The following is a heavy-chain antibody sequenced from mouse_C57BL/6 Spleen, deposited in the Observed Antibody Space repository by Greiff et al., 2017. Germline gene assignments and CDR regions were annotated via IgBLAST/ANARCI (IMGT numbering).Heavy chain of an antibody. CDR3: ARDSRLRYDY. CDR1: GFTFSDYY. J-gene: IGHJ2*01. Sequence: DVMLVEPEGGLVQPGSSMKLSCTASGFTFSDYYMAWVRQVPEKGLEWVANINYDGSSTYYLDSLKSRFIISRDNAKNILYLQMSSLKSEDTAAYYCARDSRLRYDYWGQGTTLTVSS. V-gene: IGHV5-16*01. CDR2: INYDGSST. D-gene: IGHD1-1*01.